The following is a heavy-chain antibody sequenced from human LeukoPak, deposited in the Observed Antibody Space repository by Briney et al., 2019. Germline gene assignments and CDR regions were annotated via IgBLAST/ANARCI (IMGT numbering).Heavy chain of an antibody. CDR1: GYTFTSYY. CDR2: INPSGGST. Sequence: ASVKVSCKASGYTFTSYYMHWVRQAPGQGLEWMGIINPSGGSTSYAQKFQGRVAMTRDTSTSTVYMELSSLRSEDTAVYYCARAQFRDAFDIWGQGTMVTVSS. J-gene: IGHJ3*02. D-gene: IGHD5-24*01. V-gene: IGHV1-46*01. CDR3: ARAQFRDAFDI.